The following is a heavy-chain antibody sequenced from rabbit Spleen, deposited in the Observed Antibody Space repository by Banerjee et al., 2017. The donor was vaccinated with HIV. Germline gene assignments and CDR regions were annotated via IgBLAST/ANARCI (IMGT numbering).Heavy chain of an antibody. V-gene: IGHV1S40*01. J-gene: IGHJ4*01. CDR1: GFPFSTTYY. CDR2: GYPDGIGST. CDR3: AREDVGGSVSL. Sequence: QSFEESGGDLVKPGASLILTCTASGFPFSTTYYICWVRQAPGKGLEWIGCGYPDGIGSTAYASWAKGRFTISKSSSSTVTLQMTSLTAADTATYFCAREDVGGSVSLWGQGTLVTVS. D-gene: IGHD1-1*01.